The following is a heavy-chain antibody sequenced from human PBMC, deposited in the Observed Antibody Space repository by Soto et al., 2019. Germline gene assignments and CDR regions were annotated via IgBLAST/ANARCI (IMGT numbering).Heavy chain of an antibody. CDR3: EKGPFYYPYGVDV. CDR1: GFTINSYT. V-gene: IGHV3-23*01. J-gene: IGHJ6*02. Sequence: EVQLLESGGGLEQPGGSLRLSCAASGFTINSYTMSWVRQAPGKGLEWVSTISGSGGSTYYADSVKGRFTISRDNSKNTLYLQMNSLRAEDTAIYYCEKGPFYYPYGVDVWGQGTTVTVSS. CDR2: ISGSGGST.